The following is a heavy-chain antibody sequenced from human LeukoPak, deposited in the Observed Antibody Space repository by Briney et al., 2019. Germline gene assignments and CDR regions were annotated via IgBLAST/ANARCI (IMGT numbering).Heavy chain of an antibody. CDR3: LKGPGPTVNYYFDF. CDR1: GFTFSNYA. CDR2: ISTNGGTK. J-gene: IGHJ4*02. V-gene: IGHV3-64D*06. Sequence: GGSLRLSCSASGFTFSNYAMHWVRQAPGKGLEYVSAISTNGGTKYYAESSRGIFAISRDNSKNTLYLQMSSLRADDTAVYYCLKGPGPTVNYYFDFWGQGTLVTVSS. D-gene: IGHD4-17*01.